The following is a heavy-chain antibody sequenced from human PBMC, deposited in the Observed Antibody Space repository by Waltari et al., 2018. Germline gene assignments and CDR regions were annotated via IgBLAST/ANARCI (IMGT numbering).Heavy chain of an antibody. J-gene: IGHJ4*02. CDR2: IRYDGSNK. V-gene: IGHV3-30*02. CDR1: TFSSYG. D-gene: IGHD1-26*01. Sequence: TFSSYGMHWVRQAPGKGLEWVAFIRYDGSNKYYADSVKGRFTISRDNSKNTLYLQMNSLRAEDTAVYYCAKDLQGATIFDYWGQGTLVTVSS. CDR3: AKDLQGATIFDY.